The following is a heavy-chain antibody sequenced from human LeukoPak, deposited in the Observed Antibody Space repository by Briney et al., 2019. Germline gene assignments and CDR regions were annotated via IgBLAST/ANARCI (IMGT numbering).Heavy chain of an antibody. CDR3: ARDTTMVRGVIRQREGYYYYGMDV. Sequence: PSETLSLTCAVYGGSFSGYYWSWIRQPAGKGLEWIGRIYTSGSTNYNPSLKSRVTMSVDTSKNQFSLKLSSVTAADTAVYYCARDTTMVRGVIRQREGYYYYGMDVWGQGTTVTVSS. CDR1: GGSFSGYY. D-gene: IGHD3-10*01. CDR2: IYTSGST. J-gene: IGHJ6*02. V-gene: IGHV4-4*07.